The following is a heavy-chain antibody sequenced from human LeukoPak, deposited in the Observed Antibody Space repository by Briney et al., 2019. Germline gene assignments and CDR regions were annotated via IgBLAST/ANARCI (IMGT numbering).Heavy chain of an antibody. CDR2: ISSSGSTI. CDR3: ARCHYYDRSGVFDL. Sequence: GGALRLSCAAPGFTFSSYEMNGVRQAPGKGVEWGSYISSSGSTIYYADSVRARFTISRDNPKNSPYLKINTRKPETPPCFSSARCHYYDRSGVFDLWGQGTMVTVSS. V-gene: IGHV3-48*03. J-gene: IGHJ5*02. CDR1: GFTFSSYE. D-gene: IGHD3-22*01.